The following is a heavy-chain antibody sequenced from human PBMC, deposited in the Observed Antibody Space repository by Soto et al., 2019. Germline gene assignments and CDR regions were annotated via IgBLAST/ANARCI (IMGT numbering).Heavy chain of an antibody. CDR1: GGSISSGGYS. V-gene: IGHV4-30-2*01. CDR2: IYHSGST. J-gene: IGHJ4*02. CDR3: ARNSRSWRLGYLDY. Sequence: PSETLSLTCAVSGGSISSGGYSWSWIRQPPGKGLEWIGYIYHSGSTYYNPSLKSRVTISVDGSKNQFSLKLSSVTAADTAVYYCARNSRSWRLGYLDYWGQGTLVTVSS. D-gene: IGHD3-3*01.